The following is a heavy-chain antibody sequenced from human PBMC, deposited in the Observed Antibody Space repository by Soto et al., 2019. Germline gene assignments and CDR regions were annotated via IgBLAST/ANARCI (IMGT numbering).Heavy chain of an antibody. Sequence: EVQLVESGGGLVQPGRSLRLSCTGSGFTFGDYPMSWVRQAPGKGLEWVGFIRGKANSGTTEYAASVRGRVTIPRDDCKSIAYLQMNSLKTADRAVYYWTRDRMVRLETYALPEYWGQGTRVTVSS. D-gene: IGHD5-18*01. CDR1: GFTFGDYP. V-gene: IGHV3-49*04. CDR2: IRGKANSGTT. J-gene: IGHJ4*02. CDR3: TRDRMVRLETYALPEY.